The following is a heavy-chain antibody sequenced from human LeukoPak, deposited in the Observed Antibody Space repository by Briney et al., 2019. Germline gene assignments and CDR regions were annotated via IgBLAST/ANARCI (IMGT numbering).Heavy chain of an antibody. J-gene: IGHJ4*02. CDR3: ARARQRATGSYSALDS. CDR2: INPNSGGT. Sequence: ASVKVSCKASGYTFTGYYMHWVRQAPGQGLEWMGWINPNSGGTNYAQKFQGRVTMTRDTSISTAYMELSRLRSDDTAVYNSARARQRATGSYSALDSWGQGTLVTVSS. D-gene: IGHD1-26*01. CDR1: GYTFTGYY. V-gene: IGHV1-2*02.